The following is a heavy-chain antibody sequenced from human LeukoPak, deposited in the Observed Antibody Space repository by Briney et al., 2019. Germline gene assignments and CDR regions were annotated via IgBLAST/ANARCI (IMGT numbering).Heavy chain of an antibody. J-gene: IGHJ5*02. D-gene: IGHD6-6*01. Sequence: SQTLSLTCTVSGGSISSGGYYWSWIRQHPGKGLEWIGYIYYSGSTYYNPSLKSRVTISVDTSKNQFSLKLSSVTAADTAVYYCARYSSSSAGWFDPWGQGTLVTVSS. CDR2: IYYSGST. CDR1: GGSISSGGYY. CDR3: ARYSSSSAGWFDP. V-gene: IGHV4-31*03.